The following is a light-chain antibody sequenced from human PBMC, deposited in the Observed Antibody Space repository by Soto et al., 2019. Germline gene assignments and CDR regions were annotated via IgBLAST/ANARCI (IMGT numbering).Light chain of an antibody. CDR1: DIGSES. CDR3: QIWHSGSDQVV. Sequence: SYELTQPPSVSLAPGQTASISCGANDIGSESVHWYQQRPGQAPVLVVYADSDRPSGIPDRFSGSKSGNTATLTIRRVEAGDEADYYCQIWHSGSDQVVFGGGTKLTVL. J-gene: IGLJ3*02. V-gene: IGLV3-21*02. CDR2: ADS.